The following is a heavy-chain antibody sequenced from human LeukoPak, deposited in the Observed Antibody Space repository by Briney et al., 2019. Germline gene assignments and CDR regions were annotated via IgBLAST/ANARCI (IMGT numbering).Heavy chain of an antibody. Sequence: GGSPRLSCTASGFTFRMYAMSWVRQAPGKGLESVASIIYDGRHTYYAASVKGRFTISRDNSRNTLYLQMNSLRAEDTALYYCAKDGLSYDGSTHVYYFQSLGQGTLVTVSS. D-gene: IGHD3-22*01. V-gene: IGHV3-23*01. J-gene: IGHJ4*02. CDR2: IIYDGRHT. CDR3: AKDGLSYDGSTHVYYFQS. CDR1: GFTFRMYA.